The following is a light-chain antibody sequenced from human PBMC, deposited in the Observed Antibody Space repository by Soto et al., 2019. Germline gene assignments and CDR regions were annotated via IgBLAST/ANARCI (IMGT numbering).Light chain of an antibody. CDR3: QQSYSTPYI. CDR1: QSISSY. CDR2: AAS. Sequence: DIQMTQSPSSLSASVGDRVTITCRASQSISSYLNWYQQKPGKAPKLLIYAASSLQSGVPSRFSGSGSGTASTLPISSLQPEDFTTYYFQQSYSTPYIFGEGTNLE. J-gene: IGKJ2*01. V-gene: IGKV1-39*01.